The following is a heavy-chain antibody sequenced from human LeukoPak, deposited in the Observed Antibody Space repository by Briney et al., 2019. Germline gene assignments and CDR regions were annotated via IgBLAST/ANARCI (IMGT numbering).Heavy chain of an antibody. CDR3: TRLAAAGSGRWAPDY. V-gene: IGHV3-21*06. D-gene: IGHD1-14*01. J-gene: IGHJ4*02. CDR2: ISSSSSYI. CDR1: GFTFSSYS. Sequence: GGSLRLSCGASGFTFSSYSMDWVRQAPGKGLEWVSCISSSSSYIYYADSVKGRFTISRDNAKNSVYLQMSGLTTEDTAVYYCTRLAAAGSGRWAPDYWGQGTLVTVSS.